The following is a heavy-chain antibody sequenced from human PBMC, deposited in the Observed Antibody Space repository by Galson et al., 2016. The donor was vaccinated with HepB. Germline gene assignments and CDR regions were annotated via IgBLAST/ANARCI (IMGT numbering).Heavy chain of an antibody. CDR2: ISDGGTA. CDR1: GFTFKYHA. J-gene: IGHJ4*02. D-gene: IGHD2-2*01. Sequence: SLRLSCAASGFTFKYHAMSWVRQAPGSGLEWVAVISDGGTAHYADSVKGRFTISRDNSKNTVYLQMDSLRAEDRAEYYCARVSGPWVGVQAAKVYFDFWGQGTLVIVSS. V-gene: IGHV3-23*01. CDR3: ARVSGPWVGVQAAKVYFDF.